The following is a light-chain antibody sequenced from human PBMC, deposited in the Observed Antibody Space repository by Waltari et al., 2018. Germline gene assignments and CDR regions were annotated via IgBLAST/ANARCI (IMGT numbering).Light chain of an antibody. CDR1: TLGYRS. V-gene: IGLV3-1*01. CDR3: QTWDSGSVI. CDR2: QSD. Sequence: SCDLTQPPSVSVSPVQPATITSSGVTLGYRSVSWHQQKPVQSPVVLVYQSDKRPSGLPERISGSNSGNTATLTISGTQSVDEADYYCQTWDSGSVIFGGGTKLTVL. J-gene: IGLJ2*01.